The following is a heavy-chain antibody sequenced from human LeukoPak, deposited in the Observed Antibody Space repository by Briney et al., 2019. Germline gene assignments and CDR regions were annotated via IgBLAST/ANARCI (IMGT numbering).Heavy chain of an antibody. CDR2: IKQDGSEK. CDR1: GFTFSSYW. V-gene: IGHV3-7*03. Sequence: GGSLRLSCAASGFTFSSYWMSWVRQAPGKGLEWVAIIKQDGSEKYYVDSVKGRFTISRDNAEKSPYLQMNSLRAADTAVYYCATSRTSDYWGQGTLVTVSS. D-gene: IGHD1-14*01. J-gene: IGHJ4*02. CDR3: ATSRTSDY.